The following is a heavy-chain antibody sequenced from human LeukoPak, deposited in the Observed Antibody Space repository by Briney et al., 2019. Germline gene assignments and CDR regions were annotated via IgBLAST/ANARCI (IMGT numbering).Heavy chain of an antibody. V-gene: IGHV3-64*01. Sequence: GGSLRLSCAASACPIISYAMDWVRQAPGKGLEFVSGIHGNGGNTLYANSVKGRFTISRDNSKNTLYLQMASLRGEDMAVYYCARTQTGATSYYFDDWGQGTLVTVSS. J-gene: IGHJ4*02. CDR2: IHGNGGNT. CDR1: ACPIISYA. D-gene: IGHD1-7*01. CDR3: ARTQTGATSYYFDD.